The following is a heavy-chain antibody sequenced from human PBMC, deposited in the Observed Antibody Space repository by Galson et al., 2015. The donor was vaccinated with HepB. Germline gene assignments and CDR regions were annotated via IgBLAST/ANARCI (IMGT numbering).Heavy chain of an antibody. CDR2: IYISGIT. CDR1: GGSISVYY. J-gene: IGHJ4*02. CDR3: ARAGVAGSFDY. V-gene: IGHV4-4*07. Sequence: SETLSLTCTVSGGSISVYYWSWIRQPAGKGLEWIGRIYISGITNYNPSLKSRVTMSVDTSKDQFSLKLNSVTAADTAVFYCARAGVAGSFDYWGQGTLVTVSS. D-gene: IGHD6-13*01.